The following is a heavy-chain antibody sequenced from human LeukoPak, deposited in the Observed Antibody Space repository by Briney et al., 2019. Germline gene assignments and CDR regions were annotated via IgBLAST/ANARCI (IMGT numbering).Heavy chain of an antibody. V-gene: IGHV5-51*01. CDR3: ARHTAAADDY. CDR1: GYSFNSYW. Sequence: GESLKISCKGSGYSFNSYWIGWVRQMPGKGLKWMGIIYPGDSDARYSPSFQGQVTISADKSISTAYLQWSSLKASDTAMYYCARHTAAADDYWGQGTLVTVSS. CDR2: IYPGDSDA. D-gene: IGHD6-13*01. J-gene: IGHJ4*02.